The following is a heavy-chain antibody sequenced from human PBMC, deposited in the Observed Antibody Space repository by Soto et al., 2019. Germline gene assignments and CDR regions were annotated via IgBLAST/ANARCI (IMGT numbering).Heavy chain of an antibody. V-gene: IGHV4-59*01. J-gene: IGHJ6*03. CDR2: IYYSGST. CDR1: GGSISSYY. CDR3: ARVRYYYYMDV. Sequence: SETLSLTCTVSGGSISSYYWSWIRQPPGKGLEWIGYIYYSGSTNYNPSLKSRVTISVDTSKNQFSLKLSSVTAADTAVYYCARVRYYYYMDVWGKGTKVTVSS.